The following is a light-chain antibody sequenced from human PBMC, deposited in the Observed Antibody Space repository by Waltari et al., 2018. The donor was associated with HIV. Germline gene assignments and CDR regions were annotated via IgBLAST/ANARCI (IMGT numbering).Light chain of an antibody. V-gene: IGLV2-14*01. Sequence: QSALTQPASVSGSPGQSITISCTGTSSNVGDYKYVSWYQQHPGKAPQLIIYEVSNRPSGVSNRFSGSKSGNTASLTISGLQAEDEAYYYCGSYITNTNVLFGGGTRLTVL. CDR1: SSNVGDYKY. CDR2: EVS. J-gene: IGLJ2*01. CDR3: GSYITNTNVL.